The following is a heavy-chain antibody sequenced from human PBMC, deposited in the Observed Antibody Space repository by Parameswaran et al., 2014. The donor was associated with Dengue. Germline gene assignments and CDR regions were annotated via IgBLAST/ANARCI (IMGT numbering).Heavy chain of an antibody. Sequence: PGKGLEWVSAISGSGGSTYYADSVKGRFTISRDNSKNTLYLQMSSLRGEDTAVFYCAKDLGGDIVVGPAPSHYFFYGMDVWGQGTTVTVSS. D-gene: IGHD2-2*01. CDR2: ISGSGGST. CDR3: AKDLGGDIVVGPAPSHYFFYGMDV. V-gene: IGHV3-23*01. J-gene: IGHJ6*02.